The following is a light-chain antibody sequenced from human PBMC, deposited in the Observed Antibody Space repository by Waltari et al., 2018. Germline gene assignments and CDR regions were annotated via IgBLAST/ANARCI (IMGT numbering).Light chain of an antibody. Sequence: SYDLTQPPSVSVSPGQTARITCSGDALPTLYSYWYQQKPGQAPVLLIYKDTQRPSGIPERFSGSSSGTTVTLTISGVQAEDEADYYCQSADTNFANHVLFGGGTQLTVL. J-gene: IGLJ2*01. CDR1: ALPTLY. CDR3: QSADTNFANHVL. CDR2: KDT. V-gene: IGLV3-25*03.